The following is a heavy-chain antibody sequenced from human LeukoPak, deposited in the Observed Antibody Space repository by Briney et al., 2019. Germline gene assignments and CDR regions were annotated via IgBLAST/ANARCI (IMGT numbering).Heavy chain of an antibody. V-gene: IGHV4-59*01. J-gene: IGHJ5*02. CDR3: ARGYTSNWIWFDP. Sequence: SETLFLTCTVSGGSLSNYYWSWVRQPPGKGLEWIGYIYYSGSTNYNPSLKSRVTISVDTSKNQFSLRLNSVTAADTAIYYCARGYTSNWIWFDPWGQGTLVTVSS. CDR2: IYYSGST. D-gene: IGHD6-13*01. CDR1: GGSLSNYY.